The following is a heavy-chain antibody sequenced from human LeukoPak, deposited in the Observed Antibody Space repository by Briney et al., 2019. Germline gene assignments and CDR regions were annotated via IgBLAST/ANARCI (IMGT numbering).Heavy chain of an antibody. CDR1: GFTVSSSY. V-gene: IGHV3-53*01. CDR3: ATYCGGHCYTGHY. CDR2: IYSSGST. D-gene: IGHD2-21*02. J-gene: IGHJ4*02. Sequence: GGSLRLSCAASGFTVSSSYMTWVRQAPGKGLEWVSVIYSSGSTYYADSVKGRFTISRDNSKNTLYLQMNSLRDEDTAVYYCATYCGGHCYTGHYWGQGTLVTVSS.